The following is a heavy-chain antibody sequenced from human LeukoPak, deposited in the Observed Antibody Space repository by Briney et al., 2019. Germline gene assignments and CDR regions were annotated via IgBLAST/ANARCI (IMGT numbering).Heavy chain of an antibody. V-gene: IGHV4-31*03. D-gene: IGHD3-3*01. CDR1: GGSISSGGYY. Sequence: SQTLSLTCTVSGGSISSGGYYWSWIRQHPGKVLEWIGYIYYSGSTYYNPSLKSRVTISVDTSKNQFSLKLSSVTAADTAVYYCARGEDYDFWSGYYGGYYFDYWGQGTLVTVSS. CDR3: ARGEDYDFWSGYYGGYYFDY. J-gene: IGHJ4*02. CDR2: IYYSGST.